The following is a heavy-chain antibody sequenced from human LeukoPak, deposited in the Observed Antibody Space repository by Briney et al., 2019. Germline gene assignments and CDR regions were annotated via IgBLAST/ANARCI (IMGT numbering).Heavy chain of an antibody. D-gene: IGHD1-26*01. J-gene: IGHJ4*02. CDR2: INHRGST. CDR1: GGSFSGYY. V-gene: IGHV4-34*01. CDR3: ARTKWELPGGFDY. Sequence: SETLSLTCAVYGGSFSGYYWSWIRQPPGKGLEWIGEINHRGSTNYNPSLKSRVTVSLDTSKNQFSLKLSSVTAADTAVYYCARTKWELPGGFDYWGQGTLVTVSS.